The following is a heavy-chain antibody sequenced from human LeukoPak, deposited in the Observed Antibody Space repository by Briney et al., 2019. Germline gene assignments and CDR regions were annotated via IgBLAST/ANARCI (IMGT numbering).Heavy chain of an antibody. V-gene: IGHV4-59*01. Sequence: PSETLSLTCTVSGGSISNYYWSWIRQPPGKGLEWIGYIYYSGTTNYNPSLKSRVTISVDTSKNQFSLKLNSVTAADTAVYYCARGVYIAAAQYGFWGQGTLVTVSS. J-gene: IGHJ4*02. D-gene: IGHD6-13*01. CDR3: ARGVYIAAAQYGF. CDR2: IYYSGTT. CDR1: GGSISNYY.